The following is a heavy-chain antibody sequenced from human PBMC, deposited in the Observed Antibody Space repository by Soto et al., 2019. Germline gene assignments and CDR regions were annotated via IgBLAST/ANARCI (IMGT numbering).Heavy chain of an antibody. CDR1: GGSISSGDYY. Sequence: SETLSLTCTVSGGSISSGDYYWSWIRQPPGKGLEWIGYIYYSGSTYYNPSLKSRVTISVDTSKNQFSPKLSSVTAADTAVYYCARGPYGDYVRYNWFDPWGQGTLVTVSS. CDR2: IYYSGST. V-gene: IGHV4-30-4*01. CDR3: ARGPYGDYVRYNWFDP. J-gene: IGHJ5*02. D-gene: IGHD4-17*01.